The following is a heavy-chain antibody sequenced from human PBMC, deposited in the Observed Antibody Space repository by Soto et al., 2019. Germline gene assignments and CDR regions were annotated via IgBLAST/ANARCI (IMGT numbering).Heavy chain of an antibody. J-gene: IGHJ6*02. CDR1: GGTFSSYA. D-gene: IGHD3-16*01. V-gene: IGHV1-69*13. CDR3: AKGAVLDDLSCAYCDGMNV. Sequence: ASVKVSCKASGGTFSSYAISWVRQAPGQGLEWMGGIIPIFGTANYAQKFQGRVTITADESTSTAYMELSSLRSEDTSVYYCAKGAVLDDLSCAYCDGMNVRGRRPTV. CDR2: IIPIFGTA.